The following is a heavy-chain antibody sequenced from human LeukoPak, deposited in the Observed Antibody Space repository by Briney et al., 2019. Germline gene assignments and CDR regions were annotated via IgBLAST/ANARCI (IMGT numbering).Heavy chain of an antibody. CDR2: MSHHGRKK. CDR1: GFTFGTYA. V-gene: IGHV3-30*04. D-gene: IGHD4-17*01. CDR3: ARVASLSVTHYYYYGIDV. Sequence: GGSLRLSCAASGFTFGTYAMHWVRQAPGKGLEWVAIMSHHGRKKLYAESVKGRFTISRDNAENTLYLQMSSLRHDDTAVYYCARVASLSVTHYYYYGIDVWGPGTTVSVSS. J-gene: IGHJ6*02.